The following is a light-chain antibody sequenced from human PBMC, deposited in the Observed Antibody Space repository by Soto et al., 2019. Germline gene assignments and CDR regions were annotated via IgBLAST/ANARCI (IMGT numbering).Light chain of an antibody. CDR2: EGS. CDR1: SSDVGSYNL. Sequence: QSALTQPASVSGSPGQSITISCTGTSSDVGSYNLVSWYQQHPGKAPKLMIYEGSKRPSGVPDRFSGSKSGTSASLVITGLRPEDEADYYCVAWDDNLSSRVFGGGTKVTVL. J-gene: IGLJ3*02. CDR3: VAWDDNLSSRV. V-gene: IGLV2-14*02.